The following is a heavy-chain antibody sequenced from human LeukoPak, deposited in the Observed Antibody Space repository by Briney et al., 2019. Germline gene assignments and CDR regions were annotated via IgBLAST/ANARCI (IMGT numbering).Heavy chain of an antibody. V-gene: IGHV3-23*05. CDR2: IYGNGGDT. J-gene: IGHJ4*02. Sequence: GGSLRLSCAASGFIFRSYSMNWGRQAPGKALEWVSTIYGNGGDTKYIDSVKGRFTVSRDNSKNTLYLQMNSLRVDDTAVYYCARDSAAVGGHDFDYWGRGALVIVSS. CDR3: ARDSAAVGGHDFDY. D-gene: IGHD1-26*01. CDR1: GFIFRSYS.